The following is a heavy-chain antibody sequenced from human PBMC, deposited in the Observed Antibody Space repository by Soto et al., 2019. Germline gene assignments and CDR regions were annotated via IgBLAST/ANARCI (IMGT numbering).Heavy chain of an antibody. CDR3: ARASGYCSGGSCGRSYFDY. V-gene: IGHV6-1*01. D-gene: IGHD2-15*01. J-gene: IGHJ4*02. Sequence: SQTLSLTCGISGDSVSSNSAAWNWIRQSPSRGLEWLGRTYYRSKWYNDYAVSVKSRITINPDTSKNQFSLQLNSVTPEDTAVXYCARASGYCSGGSCGRSYFDYWGQGTLVTVS. CDR2: TYYRSKWYN. CDR1: GDSVSSNSAA.